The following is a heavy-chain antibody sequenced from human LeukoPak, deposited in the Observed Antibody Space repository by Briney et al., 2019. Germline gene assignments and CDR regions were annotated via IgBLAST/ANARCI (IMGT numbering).Heavy chain of an antibody. J-gene: IGHJ5*02. D-gene: IGHD3-10*01. V-gene: IGHV4-59*01. CDR1: GGSISSYY. Sequence: SETLSLTCTVSGGSISSYYWSWIRQPPGKGLEWIGYIYYSGSTNYNPSLKSRVTISVDTSKNQFSLKLSSVTAADTAVYYCARYYYGSGSYENWSDPWGQGTLVTVSS. CDR3: ARYYYGSGSYENWSDP. CDR2: IYYSGST.